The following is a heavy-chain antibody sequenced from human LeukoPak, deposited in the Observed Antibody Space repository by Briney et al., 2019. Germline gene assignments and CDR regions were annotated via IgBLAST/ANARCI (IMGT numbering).Heavy chain of an antibody. CDR2: INHSGST. D-gene: IGHD6-19*01. CDR1: GGSFSGYY. J-gene: IGHJ4*02. Sequence: PSETLSLTCAVYGGSFSGYYWSWIRQPPGKGLEWIGEINHSGSTNYNPPLKSRVTISVDTSKNQFSLKLSSVTAADTAVYYCARDSWNSSGWYDYWGQGTLVTVSS. V-gene: IGHV4-34*01. CDR3: ARDSWNSSGWYDY.